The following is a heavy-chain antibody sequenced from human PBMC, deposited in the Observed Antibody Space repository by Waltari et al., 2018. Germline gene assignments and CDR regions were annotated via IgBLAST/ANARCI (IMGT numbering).Heavy chain of an antibody. D-gene: IGHD4-17*01. Sequence: EVQLVESGGGLVQRGGSLRRSCAASGFRLRIYEMNWVRQARGKGLEWVSFISSSGPTIHYADSVKGRFTISRDNTKNSLSLQMNSLRAEDTAVYYCARVWGVTTSDYWGQGTLVTVSS. J-gene: IGHJ4*02. CDR1: GFRLRIYE. CDR3: ARVWGVTTSDY. CDR2: ISSSGPTI. V-gene: IGHV3-48*03.